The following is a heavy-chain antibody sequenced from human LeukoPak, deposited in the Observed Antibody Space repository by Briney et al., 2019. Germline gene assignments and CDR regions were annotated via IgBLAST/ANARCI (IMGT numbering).Heavy chain of an antibody. D-gene: IGHD6-19*01. V-gene: IGHV3-23*01. Sequence: PGGSLRLSCAASGFTFSSYAMSWVRQAPGKGLEWVSAISGSGGSTYYADSVKGRFTISRDNSKNTLYLQMNSLRAEDTAVYYCAKDLLEAVAGNRVEDIWIEGIYDYWGQGTLVTVSS. CDR3: AKDLLEAVAGNRVEDIWIEGIYDY. CDR1: GFTFSSYA. J-gene: IGHJ4*02. CDR2: ISGSGGST.